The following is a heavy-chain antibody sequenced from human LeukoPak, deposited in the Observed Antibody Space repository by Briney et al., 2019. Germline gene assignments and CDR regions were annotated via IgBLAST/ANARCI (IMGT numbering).Heavy chain of an antibody. J-gene: IGHJ5*02. V-gene: IGHV4-59*01. CDR1: GGSISTYY. CDR3: ARGYCSGGSCRNFFDP. CDR2: IYYSGST. D-gene: IGHD2-15*01. Sequence: PSETLSLTCTVSGGSISTYYWSWIRQPPGKELEWIGYIYYSGSTNYNPSLKSRVTISVDMSRNQFSLKLSSVTAADTAVYYCARGYCSGGSCRNFFDPWGQGTLVTVSS.